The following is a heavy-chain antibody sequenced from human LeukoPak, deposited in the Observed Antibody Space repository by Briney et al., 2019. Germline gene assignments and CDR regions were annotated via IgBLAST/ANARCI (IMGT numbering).Heavy chain of an antibody. Sequence: GASVKVSCKASGGTSSSYAISWVRQAPGQGLEWMGGIIPIFGTANYAQKFQGRVTITADESTSTAYMELSSLRSEDTAVYYCARYDDYVWNGGFDPWGQGTLVTVSS. V-gene: IGHV1-69*13. CDR2: IIPIFGTA. D-gene: IGHD3-16*01. CDR1: GGTSSSYA. CDR3: ARYDDYVWNGGFDP. J-gene: IGHJ5*02.